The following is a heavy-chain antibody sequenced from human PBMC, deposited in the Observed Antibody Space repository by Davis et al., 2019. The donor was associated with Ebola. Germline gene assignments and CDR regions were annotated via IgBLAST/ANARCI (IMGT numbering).Heavy chain of an antibody. CDR3: ARGRDYAFDI. D-gene: IGHD2-21*02. CDR2: IRGGTGTI. V-gene: IGHV3-48*02. Sequence: GESLNLSCAASGFTFRGSSMNWVRRAPGKGLEWVSHIRGGTGTIEYADSVKGRFTMSRDNAKNSLYLQMHSLRDEDTAVYSCARGRDYAFDIWGQGTMVTVSS. J-gene: IGHJ3*02. CDR1: GFTFRGSS.